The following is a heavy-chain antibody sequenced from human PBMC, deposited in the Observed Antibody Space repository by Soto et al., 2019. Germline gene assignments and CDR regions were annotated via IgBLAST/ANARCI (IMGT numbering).Heavy chain of an antibody. V-gene: IGHV3-11*01. Sequence: GCLRLACTASGCTFSDRYMSWIRQAPGKGLEWLSYISGTSDTIYYADSVKGRFTISRDNAKNSVYLQMNSLRAEDTAVYYRARVVRVGPTDVWGQGTTVTVSS. J-gene: IGHJ6*02. CDR1: GCTFSDRY. CDR2: ISGTSDTI. CDR3: ARVVRVGPTDV. D-gene: IGHD1-26*01.